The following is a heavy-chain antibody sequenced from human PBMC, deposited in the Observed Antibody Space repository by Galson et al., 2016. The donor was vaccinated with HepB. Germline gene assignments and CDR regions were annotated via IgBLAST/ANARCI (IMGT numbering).Heavy chain of an antibody. CDR3: ARLLTSSSWYGWFDP. CDR2: ISSRSSYI. D-gene: IGHD6-13*01. V-gene: IGHV3-21*01. CDR1: GFTFSSYH. J-gene: IGHJ5*02. Sequence: SLRLSCAASGFTFSSYHMNWVRQAPGTGLEWVSSISSRSSYIYYADSVKGRFTISRDNAKNSLYLQMNSLRAEDTALYYCARLLTSSSWYGWFDPWGQGTLVTVSS.